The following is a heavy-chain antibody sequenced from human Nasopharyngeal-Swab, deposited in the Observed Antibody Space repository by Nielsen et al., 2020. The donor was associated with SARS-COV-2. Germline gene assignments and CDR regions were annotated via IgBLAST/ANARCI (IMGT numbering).Heavy chain of an antibody. V-gene: IGHV3-15*01. CDR2: IKSKTDGGTT. J-gene: IGHJ3*02. Sequence: GESLKISCAASGFTFSNAWMSWVRQAPGKGLEWVGRIKSKTDGGTTDYAAPVKGRFTISRDDSKNTLYLQMNSLKTEDTAVYYCTTQSPSLTIFGVQHDAFDIWGQGTMVTVSS. CDR3: TTQSPSLTIFGVQHDAFDI. CDR1: GFTFSNAW. D-gene: IGHD3-3*01.